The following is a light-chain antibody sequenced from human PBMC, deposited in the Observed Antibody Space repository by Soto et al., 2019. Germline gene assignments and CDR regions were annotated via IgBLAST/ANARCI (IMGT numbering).Light chain of an antibody. CDR3: NSHTISSALQV. V-gene: IGLV2-8*01. CDR2: EVS. Sequence: QSTLTQPPSASGSPGQSVTISCTGTSSDVGGYKYVSWYQQHPGKAPKLILYEVSKRPSGVPDRFSGSKSGNTASLTVSGLQAEDEADYYCNSHTISSALQVFGTGTKATVL. J-gene: IGLJ1*01. CDR1: SSDVGGYKY.